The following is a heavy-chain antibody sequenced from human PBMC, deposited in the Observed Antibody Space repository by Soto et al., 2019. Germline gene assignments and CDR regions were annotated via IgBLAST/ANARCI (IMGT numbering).Heavy chain of an antibody. Sequence: PSETLSLTCTVSGGSISNYYWSWIRQPPGKGLEWIGYIHYTGSTNCDPSLKSRVTISVDTSKNQFSLNLRSVTAADTAIYYCARDLYEGTGWTFGYWGQGILVTV. J-gene: IGHJ4*02. V-gene: IGHV4-59*01. CDR3: ARDLYEGTGWTFGY. CDR2: IHYTGST. CDR1: GGSISNYY. D-gene: IGHD3-22*01.